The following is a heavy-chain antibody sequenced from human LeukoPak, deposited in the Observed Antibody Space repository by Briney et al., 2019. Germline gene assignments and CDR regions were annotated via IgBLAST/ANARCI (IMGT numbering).Heavy chain of an antibody. J-gene: IGHJ4*02. CDR3: ARSRRGPALIPYRSGSYWYYFDY. V-gene: IGHV4-59*01. D-gene: IGHD3-10*01. CDR1: GGSISSYY. CDR2: IYYSGST. Sequence: PSETLSLTCTVSGGSISSYYWSWIRQPQGKGLEWIGYIYYSGSTNYNPSLKSRVTISVDTSKNQFSLKLSSVTAADTAVYYCARSRRGPALIPYRSGSYWYYFDYWGQGTLVTVSS.